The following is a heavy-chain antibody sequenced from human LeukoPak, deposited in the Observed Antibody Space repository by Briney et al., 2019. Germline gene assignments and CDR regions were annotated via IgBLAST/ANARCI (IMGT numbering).Heavy chain of an antibody. CDR3: AKGSKEVLFTRDHYMDV. D-gene: IGHD3-3*01. J-gene: IGHJ6*03. CDR2: ISTSGNTI. CDR1: GFTFSIYE. Sequence: GGSLRLSCAASGFTFSIYEMNWVRQAPGKGLEWLSHISTSGNTIHYANSVEGRFTISRDDAKNSLYLQMNSLRVEDTAVYYCAKGSKEVLFTRDHYMDVWGKGTTVTISS. V-gene: IGHV3-48*03.